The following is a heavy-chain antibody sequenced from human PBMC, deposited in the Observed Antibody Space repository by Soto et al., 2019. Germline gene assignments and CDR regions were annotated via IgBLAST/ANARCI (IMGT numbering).Heavy chain of an antibody. V-gene: IGHV4-39*01. CDR1: GGSISSSSYY. J-gene: IGHJ3*02. CDR2: IYYSGST. CDR3: ASGPYDYIWGSYRSRDAFGI. D-gene: IGHD3-16*02. Sequence: SETLSLTCTVSGGSISSSSYYWGWIRQPPGKGLEWIGSIYYSGSTYYNPSLKSRVTISVDTSKNQFSLKLSSVTAADTAVYYCASGPYDYIWGSYRSRDAFGIWGQGTMVTVSS.